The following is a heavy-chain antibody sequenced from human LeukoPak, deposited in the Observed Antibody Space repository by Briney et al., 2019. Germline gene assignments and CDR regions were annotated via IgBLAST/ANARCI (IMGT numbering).Heavy chain of an antibody. J-gene: IGHJ3*02. CDR3: AKDIGEWELNAFDI. D-gene: IGHD1-26*01. CDR1: GFTFSSYS. Sequence: GGSLRLSCAASGFTFSSYSMNWVRQAPGKGLEWVSGISGSGGHTYYADSVKGRFTISRDNAKNSLYLQMNSLRAEDTALYYCAKDIGEWELNAFDIWGQGTMVTVSS. V-gene: IGHV3-21*04. CDR2: ISGSGGHT.